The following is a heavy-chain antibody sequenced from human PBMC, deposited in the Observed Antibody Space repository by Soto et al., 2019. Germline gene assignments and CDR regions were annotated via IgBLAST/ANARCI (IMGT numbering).Heavy chain of an antibody. J-gene: IGHJ6*02. V-gene: IGHV1-69*13. D-gene: IGHD2-2*01. CDR2: IIPIFRTA. Sequence: EASVKVSCKASGGTFSTYTVSWVRQAPGQGLEWMGGIIPIFRTANYAQKFQGRVTVTADESTSTAYMELSSLRSEDTAVYYCARRYCISTSCHYYGMDVWGQGTTVTVSS. CDR1: GGTFSTYT. CDR3: ARRYCISTSCHYYGMDV.